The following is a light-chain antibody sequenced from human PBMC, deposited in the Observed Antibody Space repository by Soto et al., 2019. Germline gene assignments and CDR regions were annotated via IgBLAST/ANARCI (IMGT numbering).Light chain of an antibody. J-gene: IGLJ1*01. CDR3: QTWALAPFV. CDR1: SGHSSYA. V-gene: IGLV4-69*01. Sequence: QLVLTQSPSASASLGASVKLTCTLSSGHSSYAIAWHQQQPEKGPRYLMKLNSDGSHSKGDGIPDRFSGSSSGAERYLTISSLQSEDEADYYCQTWALAPFVFGTGTKLTVL. CDR2: LNSDGSH.